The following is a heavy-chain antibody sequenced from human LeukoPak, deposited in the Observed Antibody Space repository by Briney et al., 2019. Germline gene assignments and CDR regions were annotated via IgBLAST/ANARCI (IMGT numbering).Heavy chain of an antibody. J-gene: IGHJ4*02. CDR2: IKQDGSEK. CDR1: GFTFSSYA. V-gene: IGHV3-7*01. CDR3: ASLRGVRGY. Sequence: GGSLRLSCAASGFTFSSYAMTWVRQAPGKGLEWVANIKQDGSEKYYVDSVKGRFTISRDNAKNSLYLQMNSLRAEDTAVYYCASLRGVRGYWGQGTLVTVSS. D-gene: IGHD3-10*01.